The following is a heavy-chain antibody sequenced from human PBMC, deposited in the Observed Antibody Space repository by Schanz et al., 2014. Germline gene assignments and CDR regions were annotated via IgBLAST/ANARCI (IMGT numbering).Heavy chain of an antibody. J-gene: IGHJ4*02. CDR3: ARDLPRTFLFDY. V-gene: IGHV3-48*01. Sequence: EVHLLESGGGLVPPGGSLRLSCTASGFTFSSYSMNWVRQAPGKGLEWVSYVSRSTPDIYYADSVKGRFTISRDNAKNSLFLQMNSLRAEDTAVYYCARDLPRTFLFDYWGQGTLVTVSS. CDR1: GFTFSSYS. CDR2: VSRSTPDI.